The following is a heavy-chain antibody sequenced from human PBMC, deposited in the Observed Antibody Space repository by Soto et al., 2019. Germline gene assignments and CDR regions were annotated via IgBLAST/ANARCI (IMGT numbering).Heavy chain of an antibody. CDR1: GYPLTSYY. D-gene: IGHD3-22*01. CDR2: INPSDGTT. V-gene: IGHV1-46*01. CDR3: AGDQTNRYDHSDPKHYYYGMDV. Sequence: QVQLVQTGAEVKKPGASVKVSCKASGYPLTSYYIHWVRQTPGHGLEWMGVINPSDGTTTYAQKFQGRFMMTRDRATTTVFMELGSLRSEDTAVYYCAGDQTNRYDHSDPKHYYYGMDVWGQGTTVTVSS. J-gene: IGHJ6*02.